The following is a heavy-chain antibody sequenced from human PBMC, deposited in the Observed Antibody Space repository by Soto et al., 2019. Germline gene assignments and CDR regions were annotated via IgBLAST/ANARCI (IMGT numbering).Heavy chain of an antibody. D-gene: IGHD6-19*01. CDR2: IFSNDEK. Sequence: SGPTLVNPTETLTLTCTVSGFSLSNARMGVSWIRQPPGKALEWLAHIFSNDEKSYSTSLKSRVTISKDTSKSLVVLTMTNMDPVDTATYYCARFRPVGGVSGGYFDYWGQGALVTVSS. J-gene: IGHJ4*02. V-gene: IGHV2-26*01. CDR3: ARFRPVGGVSGGYFDY. CDR1: GFSLSNARMG.